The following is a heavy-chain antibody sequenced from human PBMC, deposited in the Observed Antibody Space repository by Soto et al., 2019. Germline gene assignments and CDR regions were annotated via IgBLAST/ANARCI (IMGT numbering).Heavy chain of an antibody. V-gene: IGHV4-31*03. J-gene: IGHJ3*02. CDR2: IYYSGST. D-gene: IGHD3-3*01. CDR3: ARGVRITTFGVVGGAFDI. CDR1: GGSISSGGYY. Sequence: SETLSLTCTVSGGSISSGGYYWSWIRQHPGKGLEWIGYIYYSGSTYYNPSLKSRVTISVDTSKNQFSLKLSSVTAADTAVYYCARGVRITTFGVVGGAFDIWGQGTMVTVSS.